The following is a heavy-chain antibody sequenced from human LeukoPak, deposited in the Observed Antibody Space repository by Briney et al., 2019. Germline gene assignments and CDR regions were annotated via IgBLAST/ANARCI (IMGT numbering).Heavy chain of an antibody. Sequence: KPSETLSLTCTVSGGSISSYYWSWLRQPPGKGLEWLGYIHYSGGTNYIPSLKSRVTISVDTSKNQFSLKLSSVTAADTAVYYCSSGHQRDGYTYFDFWGQGTLVTVSS. V-gene: IGHV4-59*01. J-gene: IGHJ4*02. CDR1: GGSISSYY. CDR3: SSGHQRDGYTYFDF. D-gene: IGHD5-24*01. CDR2: IHYSGGT.